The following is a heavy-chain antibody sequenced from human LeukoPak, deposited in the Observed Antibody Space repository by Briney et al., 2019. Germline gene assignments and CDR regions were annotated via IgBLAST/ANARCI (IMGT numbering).Heavy chain of an antibody. CDR2: IYTSGST. D-gene: IGHD4-17*01. J-gene: IGHJ4*02. V-gene: IGHV4-59*10. CDR1: GGSFSGYY. Sequence: SETLSLTCAVYGGSFSGYYWSWIRQPAGKGLEWIGRIYTSGSTNYNPSLKSRVTISVDTSKNQFSLKLSSVTAADTAVYYCARGDYGDYEGAFDYWGQGTLVTVSS. CDR3: ARGDYGDYEGAFDY.